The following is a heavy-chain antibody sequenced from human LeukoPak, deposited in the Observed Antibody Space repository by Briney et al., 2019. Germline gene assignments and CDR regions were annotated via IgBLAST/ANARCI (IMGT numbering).Heavy chain of an antibody. Sequence: SETLSLTCTVSGGSISSGSYYWSWIRQPAGKGLEWIGRIYTSGSTNYNPSLKSRVTMSVDTSKNQFSLKLSSVTAADTAVYYCARLVVNYYFDYWGQGTLVTVSS. CDR2: IYTSGST. V-gene: IGHV4-61*02. CDR3: ARLVVNYYFDY. D-gene: IGHD2/OR15-2a*01. J-gene: IGHJ4*02. CDR1: GGSISSGSYY.